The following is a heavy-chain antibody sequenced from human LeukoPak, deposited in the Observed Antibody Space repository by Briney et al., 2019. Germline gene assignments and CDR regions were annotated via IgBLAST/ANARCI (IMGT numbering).Heavy chain of an antibody. CDR2: TSGSGGST. J-gene: IGHJ4*02. CDR1: GFTFSSYA. D-gene: IGHD2-2*02. Sequence: GGSLRLSCAASGFTFSSYAMSWVRQAPGKGLEWVSATSGSGGSTYYADSVKGRFTISRDNSKNTLYLQMNSLRAEDTAVYYCAKVIVVVPAAIRNPNFDYWGQGTLVTVSS. CDR3: AKVIVVVPAAIRNPNFDY. V-gene: IGHV3-23*01.